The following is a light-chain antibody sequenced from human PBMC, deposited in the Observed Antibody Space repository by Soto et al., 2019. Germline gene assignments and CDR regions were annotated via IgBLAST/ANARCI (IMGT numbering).Light chain of an antibody. CDR3: QQRSNWPST. CDR1: QSVSSSY. CDR2: DAS. J-gene: IGKJ5*01. Sequence: PGERVTLSCRASQSVSSSYLTWYQQKPGQAPRLLIFDASSRATGIPARFGGSGSGTDFTLTISSLEPEDFAVYYCQQRSNWPSTFGQGTRLEIK. V-gene: IGKV3D-20*02.